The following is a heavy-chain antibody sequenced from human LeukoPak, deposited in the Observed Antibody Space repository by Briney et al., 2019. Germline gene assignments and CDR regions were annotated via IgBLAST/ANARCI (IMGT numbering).Heavy chain of an antibody. D-gene: IGHD3-22*01. Sequence: ASVKVSCKASGDTFTSYYMHWVRQAPGQGLEWMGIINPSGDSTSSAQTFQGRVTMTRDMSTSTVYMALSSLRTEDTSVYYCARGRHSYESSDYYYEGDAFDIWGQGTMVTVSS. CDR1: GDTFTSYY. CDR2: INPSGDST. V-gene: IGHV1-46*01. J-gene: IGHJ3*02. CDR3: ARGRHSYESSDYYYEGDAFDI.